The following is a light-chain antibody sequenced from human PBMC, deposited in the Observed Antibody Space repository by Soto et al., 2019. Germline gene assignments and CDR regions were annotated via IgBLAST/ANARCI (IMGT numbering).Light chain of an antibody. CDR1: SSNIGSNY. CDR3: EAWDDGLSVADD. Sequence: QSVLAQPPSASGTPGQSVTISCSGSSSNIGSNYVYWYQQLPGTAPKLLIYRNNQRPSGVPDRFSGSKSGTSASLAISGLRSGEGADYWWEAWDDGLSVADDFGSGTKATVL. J-gene: IGLJ1*01. CDR2: RNN. V-gene: IGLV1-47*01.